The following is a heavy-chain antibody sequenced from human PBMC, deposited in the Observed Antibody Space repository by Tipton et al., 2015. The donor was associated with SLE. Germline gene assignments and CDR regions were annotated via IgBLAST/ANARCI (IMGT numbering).Heavy chain of an antibody. J-gene: IGHJ4*02. CDR1: GFTFSNYA. CDR3: ARDSDDILTGYYHFDY. Sequence: SLRLSCAASGFTFSNYAMHWVRQTPGKGLEWVAVISYDGRNKYYADSVKGRFTISRDNSKNTLYLQMNSLRAEDTAVYYCARDSDDILTGYYHFDYWGLGTLVTVSS. CDR2: ISYDGRNK. D-gene: IGHD3-9*01. V-gene: IGHV3-30*04.